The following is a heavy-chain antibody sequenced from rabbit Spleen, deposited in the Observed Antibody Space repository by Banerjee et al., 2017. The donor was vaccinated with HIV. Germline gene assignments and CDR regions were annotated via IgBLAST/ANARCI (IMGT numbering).Heavy chain of an antibody. CDR1: GFSLSSGYD. CDR3: ARDVYFNSRFYLDL. CDR2: IDGGSGST. J-gene: IGHJ4*01. Sequence: QSLEESGGDLVQPGASLTLTCTASGFSLSSGYDMCWVRQAPGKGLELIACIDGGSGSTDYASWAKGRFTISKTSSTTVTLQLTSLTVADTATYFCARDVYFNSRFYLDLWGPGTLVTVS. D-gene: IGHD1-1*01. V-gene: IGHV1S40*01.